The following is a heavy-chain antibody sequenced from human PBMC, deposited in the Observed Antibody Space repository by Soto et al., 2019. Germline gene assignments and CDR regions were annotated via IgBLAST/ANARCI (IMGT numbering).Heavy chain of an antibody. CDR1: GFTFSSYG. J-gene: IGHJ5*02. D-gene: IGHD1-26*01. CDR2: ISYDGSNK. V-gene: IGHV3-30*18. CDR3: AKDHRRGSYGS. Sequence: QVQLVESGGGVVQPGRSLRLSCAASGFTFSSYGMHWVRQAPGKGLEWVAVISYDGSNKYYADSVKCRFTISRDNSKNTLYLQMNSLRAEDTAVYYCAKDHRRGSYGSWGQGTLVTVSS.